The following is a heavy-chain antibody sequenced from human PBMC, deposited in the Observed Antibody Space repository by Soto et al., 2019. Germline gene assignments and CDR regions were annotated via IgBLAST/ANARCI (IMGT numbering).Heavy chain of an antibody. D-gene: IGHD3-10*01. V-gene: IGHV1-18*01. Sequence: KGLEWVGWSSAYNGYTNSAQKLQGRVTMTTDTSKSIAYLQMSSLKTEDTAVFYCAREHRGSICGFDYWG. CDR3: AREHRGSICGFDY. CDR2: SSAYNGYT. J-gene: IGHJ4*01.